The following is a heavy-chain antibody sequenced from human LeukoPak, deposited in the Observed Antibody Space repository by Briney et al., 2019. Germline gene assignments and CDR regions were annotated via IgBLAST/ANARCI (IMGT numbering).Heavy chain of an antibody. CDR2: IYTSGST. J-gene: IGHJ4*02. CDR1: GYSISSGSYY. CDR3: ARGSSGYYPRFDY. V-gene: IGHV4-61*02. Sequence: SETLSLTCAVSGYSISSGSYYWSWIRQPAGKGLEWIGRIYTSGSTNYNPSLKSRVTISVDTSKNQFSLKLSSVTAADTAVYYCARGSSGYYPRFDYWGQGTLVTVSS. D-gene: IGHD3-22*01.